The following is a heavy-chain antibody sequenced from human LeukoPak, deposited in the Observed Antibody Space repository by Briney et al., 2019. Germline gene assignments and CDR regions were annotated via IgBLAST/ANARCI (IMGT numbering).Heavy chain of an antibody. CDR2: IYYSGSI. CDR1: GGSISSYY. V-gene: IGHV4-59*01. CDR3: ARVGGYNSPLDY. D-gene: IGHD5-24*01. J-gene: IGHJ4*02. Sequence: SETLSLTCTVSGGSISSYYWSWIRQPPGKGLEWIGYIYYSGSINYNPSLKSRVTISVDTSKNQFSLKLSSVTAADTAVYYCARVGGYNSPLDYWGQGTLVTVSS.